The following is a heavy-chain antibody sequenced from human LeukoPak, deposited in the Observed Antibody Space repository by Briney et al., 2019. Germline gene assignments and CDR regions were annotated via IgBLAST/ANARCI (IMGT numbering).Heavy chain of an antibody. Sequence: PGGSLRLSCAASGFTFSSYGMHWVRQAPGKGLEWVAFIRYDGSKNYYADSVKGRFTIYRDNPENTLYLQMDSLRAEDAAVYYCARVTCSSTSCSFDYWGQGTLVTVSS. V-gene: IGHV3-30*02. CDR3: ARVTCSSTSCSFDY. CDR1: GFTFSSYG. CDR2: IRYDGSKN. J-gene: IGHJ4*02. D-gene: IGHD2-2*01.